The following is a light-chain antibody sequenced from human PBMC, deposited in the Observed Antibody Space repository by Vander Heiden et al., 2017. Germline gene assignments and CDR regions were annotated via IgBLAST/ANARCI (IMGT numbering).Light chain of an antibody. V-gene: IGKV1-39*01. CDR2: LTS. CDR3: QQSYSAPAT. Sequence: DIQVAQSPFSLSASVGERVTITCRASQSIGKYLDWYGQKPGKAPKLLIFLTSSLQSGAPSRFTGSGSWTEFTLTINGMQPEDFATYYCQQSYSAPATFGQGTRLEIK. CDR1: QSIGKY. J-gene: IGKJ5*01.